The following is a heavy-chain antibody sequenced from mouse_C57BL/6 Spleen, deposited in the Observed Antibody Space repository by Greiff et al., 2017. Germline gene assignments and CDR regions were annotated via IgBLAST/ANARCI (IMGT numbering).Heavy chain of an antibody. CDR2: ISYDGSN. CDR1: GYSITSGYY. J-gene: IGHJ4*01. V-gene: IGHV3-6*01. D-gene: IGHD4-1*01. Sequence: EVKLMESGPGLVKPSQSLSLTCSVTGYSITSGYYWNWIRQFPGNKLEWMGYISYDGSNNYNPSLKTRISITRDTSKNQFFLKLNSVTTEDTATYYCARLGRTYAMDYWGQGTSVTVSS. CDR3: ARLGRTYAMDY.